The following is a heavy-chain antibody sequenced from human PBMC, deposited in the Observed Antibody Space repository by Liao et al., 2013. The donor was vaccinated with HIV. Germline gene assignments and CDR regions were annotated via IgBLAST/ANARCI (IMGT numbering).Heavy chain of an antibody. CDR2: VYYSGST. V-gene: IGHV4-59*01. J-gene: IGHJ4*02. CDR3: ARGPTRYYFDY. Sequence: QVQLQASGPGLVKSAETLSLTCTVSGGSISGYYWSWIRQPPGKGLEWIGYVYYSGSTNYNPSLKSRVTISVDTSKSQFSLKLSSVTAADTAVYYCARGPTRYYFDYWGQGTLVTVSS. CDR1: GGSISGYY.